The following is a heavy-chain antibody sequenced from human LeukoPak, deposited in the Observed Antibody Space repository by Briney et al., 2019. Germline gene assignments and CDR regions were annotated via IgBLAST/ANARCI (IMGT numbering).Heavy chain of an antibody. CDR3: ARDLGDSSGWYGYFDY. CDR1: GFTFSSYW. J-gene: IGHJ4*02. D-gene: IGHD6-19*01. V-gene: IGHV3-48*03. Sequence: GGSLRLSCAGSGFTFSSYWMSWVRQAPGKGLEWVSYISSSGSTIYYADSVKGRFTISRDNAKNSLYLQMNSLRAEDTAVYYCARDLGDSSGWYGYFDYWGQGTLVTVSS. CDR2: ISSSGSTI.